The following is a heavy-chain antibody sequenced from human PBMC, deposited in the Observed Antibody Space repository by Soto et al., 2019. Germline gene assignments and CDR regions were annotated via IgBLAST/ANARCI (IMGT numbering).Heavy chain of an antibody. V-gene: IGHV1-69*06. J-gene: IGHJ6*02. Sequence: SVKVSCKASGGTFSSYAISWVRQAPGQGLEWMGGTIPIFGTANYAQKFQGRVTITADKSTSTAYMELSSLRSEDTAVYYCAREALRGGSGSPISAYYYGMDVWGQGTTVTVSS. CDR1: GGTFSSYA. D-gene: IGHD3-10*01. CDR2: TIPIFGTA. CDR3: AREALRGGSGSPISAYYYGMDV.